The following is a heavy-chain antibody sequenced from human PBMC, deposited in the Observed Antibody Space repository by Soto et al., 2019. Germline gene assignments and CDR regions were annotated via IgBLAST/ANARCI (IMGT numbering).Heavy chain of an antibody. CDR1: GYTFTGYY. CDR2: INPNSGGT. CDR3: ARGGYSGYDDPTYYYYGMDV. D-gene: IGHD5-12*01. Sequence: ASVKVSCKASGYTFTGYYMHWVRQAPGQGLEWMGWINPNSGGTNYAQKFQGRVTMTRDTSISTAYMELSRLRSDDTAVYYCARGGYSGYDDPTYYYYGMDVWGQGTTVTV. V-gene: IGHV1-2*02. J-gene: IGHJ6*02.